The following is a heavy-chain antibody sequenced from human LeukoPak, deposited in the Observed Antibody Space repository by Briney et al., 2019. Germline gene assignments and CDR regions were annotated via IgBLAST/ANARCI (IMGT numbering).Heavy chain of an antibody. CDR2: IYHGGTT. Sequence: SETLSLTCTVSGYSLSSGFYWGWIRQSPDKGRGWIGSIYHGGTTYYSPSLKSLVAISVDTSQDQLSLSLTSVTAANTAVYYCARAVGSSWYFFDYWGQGTLVTVSS. V-gene: IGHV4-38-2*02. CDR3: ARAVGSSWYFFDY. CDR1: GYSLSSGFY. J-gene: IGHJ4*02. D-gene: IGHD6-19*01.